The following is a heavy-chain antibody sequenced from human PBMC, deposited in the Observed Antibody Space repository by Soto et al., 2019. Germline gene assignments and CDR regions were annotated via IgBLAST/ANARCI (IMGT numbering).Heavy chain of an antibody. CDR2: INPNSGDT. V-gene: IGHV1-2*02. CDR1: GYTFTAYS. D-gene: IGHD3-16*01. CDR3: AMSRRGDQFDD. J-gene: IGHJ4*02. Sequence: QVQLVQSGTEVKKPGASVKVSCKASGYTFTAYSMHWVRQAPGQGLEWMGWINPNSGDTDYARNFRGRVTMTRDTSISTAYMELSSLRSDDTAVYFCAMSRRGDQFDDWGQGTLVTVSS.